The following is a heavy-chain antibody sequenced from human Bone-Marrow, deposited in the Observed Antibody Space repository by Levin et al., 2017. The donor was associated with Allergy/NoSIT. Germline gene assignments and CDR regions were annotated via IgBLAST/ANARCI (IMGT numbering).Heavy chain of an antibody. J-gene: IGHJ4*02. Sequence: QHGESLKISCAASGFTFSDYWMHWVREAPGKGLVWVSNINFDGTTTSYADSVKGRFTISRDNANNMLYLQMDSLKLEDTAMYYCARNDWGIEYWGQGTLVTVSS. CDR3: ARNDWGIEY. CDR2: INFDGTTT. CDR1: GFTFSDYW. D-gene: IGHD7-27*01. V-gene: IGHV3-74*01.